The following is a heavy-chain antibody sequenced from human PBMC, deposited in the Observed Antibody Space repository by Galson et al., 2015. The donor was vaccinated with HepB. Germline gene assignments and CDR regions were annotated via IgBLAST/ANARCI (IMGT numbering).Heavy chain of an antibody. CDR3: ARGRGWERSRRLYYFDY. D-gene: IGHD1-26*01. Sequence: SLRLSCAASGFSFSSYTMNWIRQTPGKGLEWVSWVRSRGSCMDSADSVKGRFTISSENAKNALYLQMNNLREEDTAVYFCARGRGWERSRRLYYFDYWGQGTLVTVSS. CDR1: GFSFSSYT. V-gene: IGHV3-48*02. CDR2: VRSRGSCM. J-gene: IGHJ4*02.